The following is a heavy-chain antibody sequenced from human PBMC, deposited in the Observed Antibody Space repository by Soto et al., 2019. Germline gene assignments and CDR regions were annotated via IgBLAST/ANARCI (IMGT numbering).Heavy chain of an antibody. J-gene: IGHJ4*02. V-gene: IGHV4-59*01. D-gene: IGHD4-17*01. Sequence: QVQLQESGPGLVKPSETLSLTCTVSGGSIRDYFWTWIRQPPGKGLEWIGYIYYSGRTNYNPSLKSRVSISVDTPKNLFSLQLRSVTAADTAVYYCARVGGDDFGDSGGFDYWGQGTLVTVSS. CDR2: IYYSGRT. CDR3: ARVGGDDFGDSGGFDY. CDR1: GGSIRDYF.